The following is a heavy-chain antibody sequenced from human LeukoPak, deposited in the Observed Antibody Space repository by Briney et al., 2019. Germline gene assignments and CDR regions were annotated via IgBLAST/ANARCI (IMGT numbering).Heavy chain of an antibody. CDR3: ARDTAMVSGPYYYMDV. Sequence: ASVKVSCKASGYTFTSYYMHWVRQAPGQGLEWMGIINPSGGSTSYAQKFQGRVTVTRDTSTSTVYMELSSLRSEDTAVYYCARDTAMVSGPYYYMDVWGKGTTVTVSS. CDR2: INPSGGST. J-gene: IGHJ6*03. CDR1: GYTFTSYY. D-gene: IGHD5-18*01. V-gene: IGHV1-46*01.